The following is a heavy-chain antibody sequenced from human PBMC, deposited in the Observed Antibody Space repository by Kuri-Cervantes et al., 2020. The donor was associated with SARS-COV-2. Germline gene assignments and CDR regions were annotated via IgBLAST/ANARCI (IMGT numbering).Heavy chain of an antibody. CDR3: AREQLWRFDY. J-gene: IGHJ4*02. CDR1: GFTFSSYA. Sequence: GESLKISCAASGFTFSSYAMSWVRQAPGKGLEWVAVISYDGSNKYYADSVKGRFTISRDNSKNTLYLQMNSLRAEDTAVYYCAREQLWRFDYWGQGTLVTVSS. V-gene: IGHV3-30-3*01. D-gene: IGHD5-18*01. CDR2: ISYDGSNK.